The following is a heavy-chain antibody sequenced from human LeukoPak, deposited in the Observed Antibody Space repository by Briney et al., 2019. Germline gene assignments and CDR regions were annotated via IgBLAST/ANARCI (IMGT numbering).Heavy chain of an antibody. CDR2: IYYSGST. CDR3: ASSRSRLFYYNYGMDV. D-gene: IGHD2-21*01. J-gene: IGHJ6*02. CDR1: GGSISSYY. Sequence: SETLSLTCTVSGGSISSYYWSWIRQPPGKGLEWIGYIYYSGSTNYNPSLKSRVTISVDTSKNQFSLKLSSVTAADTAVYYCASSRSRLFYYNYGMDVWGQGTTVTVSS. V-gene: IGHV4-59*01.